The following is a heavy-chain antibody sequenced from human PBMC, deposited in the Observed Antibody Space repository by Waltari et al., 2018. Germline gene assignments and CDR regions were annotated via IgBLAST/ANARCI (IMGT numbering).Heavy chain of an antibody. D-gene: IGHD2-8*01. J-gene: IGHJ3*02. CDR3: TTGGVKGPHDAFDI. V-gene: IGHV3-15*01. Sequence: VQLVDSGGGLVTPGGSLSLSCAASGFTFSRSWMSWVRQAPGKGLEWIGRIKSETDGGTTDYAAPVKGRFTISRDDSKNTLYLQLNSLKTEDTAVYYCTTGGVKGPHDAFDIWGQGAMVTVSS. CDR1: GFTFSRSW. CDR2: IKSETDGGTT.